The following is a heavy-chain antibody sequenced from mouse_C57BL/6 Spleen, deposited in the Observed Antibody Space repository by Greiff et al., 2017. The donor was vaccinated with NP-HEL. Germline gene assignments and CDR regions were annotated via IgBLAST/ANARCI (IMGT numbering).Heavy chain of an antibody. CDR3: AREDYYGSRGDFDY. D-gene: IGHD1-1*01. CDR2: ISSGSSTI. V-gene: IGHV5-17*01. J-gene: IGHJ2*01. CDR1: GFTFSDYG. Sequence: EVQGVESGGGLVKPGGSLKLSCAASGFTFSDYGMHWVRQAPEKGLEWVAYISSGSSTIYYADTVKGRFTISRDNAKNTLFLQMTSLRSEDTAMYYCAREDYYGSRGDFDYWGQGTTLTVSS.